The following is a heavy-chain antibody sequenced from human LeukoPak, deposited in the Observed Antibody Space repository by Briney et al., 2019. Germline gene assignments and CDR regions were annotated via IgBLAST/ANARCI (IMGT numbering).Heavy chain of an antibody. CDR1: GFTFSSYW. D-gene: IGHD3-3*01. Sequence: GGSLRLSCTASGFTFSSYWMRWVRQAPGKGPVWVSRINSDGGTTSFADSVKGRFTISRDNAKNTLYLQMNSLRAEDTAVYYCAREPFWSGYFSNLHFDYWGRGTLVTVSS. J-gene: IGHJ4*02. V-gene: IGHV3-74*01. CDR2: INSDGGTT. CDR3: AREPFWSGYFSNLHFDY.